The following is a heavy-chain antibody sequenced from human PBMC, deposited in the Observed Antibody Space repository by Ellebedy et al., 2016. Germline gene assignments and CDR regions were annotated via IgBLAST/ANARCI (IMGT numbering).Heavy chain of an antibody. V-gene: IGHV1-3*01. D-gene: IGHD5-18*01. J-gene: IGHJ4*02. CDR3: ARDIGPRIQLWFGY. CDR1: GYTFTSYA. CDR2: INAGNGNT. Sequence: ASVKVSCKASGYTFTSYAMHWVRQAPGQRLEWMGWINAGNGNTKYSQKFQGRVTITRDTSASTAYMELSSLRSEDTAVYYCARDIGPRIQLWFGYWGQGTLVTVSS.